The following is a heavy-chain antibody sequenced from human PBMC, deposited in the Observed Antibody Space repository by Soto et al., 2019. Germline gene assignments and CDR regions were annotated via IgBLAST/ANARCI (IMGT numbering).Heavy chain of an antibody. V-gene: IGHV3-74*01. J-gene: IGHJ4*02. CDR2: IDNTGSSA. D-gene: IGHD5-12*01. Sequence: GGSLRLSCAASGFPFSSHWLQWVRQVPGRGLVWVSRIDNTGSSAIYADSVRGRFTVSRDNAKDTLYLHMNSLRAEDTAVYYCATLNGYDYWGQGTPVTVSS. CDR3: ATLNGYDY. CDR1: GFPFSSHW.